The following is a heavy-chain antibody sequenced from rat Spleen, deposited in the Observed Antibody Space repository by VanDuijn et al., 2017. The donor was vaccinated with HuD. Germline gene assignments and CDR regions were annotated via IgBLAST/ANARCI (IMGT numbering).Heavy chain of an antibody. D-gene: IGHD1-12*03. Sequence: VQLKESGPGLVQPSQTLSLTCTVSGFSLTNYGINWVRQPPGKGLEWVGVIWAGGSTAYNSLLTSRLSISRDTSKSQVFLKMNSLQTEDTATYYCARDRGVTMMVPLMDAWGQGTSVTVSS. V-gene: IGHV2S63*01. CDR1: GFSLTNYG. CDR3: ARDRGVTMMVPLMDA. CDR2: IWAGGST. J-gene: IGHJ4*01.